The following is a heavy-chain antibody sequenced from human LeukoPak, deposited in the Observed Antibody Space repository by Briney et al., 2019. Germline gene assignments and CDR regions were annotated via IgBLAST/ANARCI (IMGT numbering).Heavy chain of an antibody. J-gene: IGHJ6*02. CDR3: ARAVVNCSSTSCYTREYYYYGMDV. CDR1: GFTFSSYS. Sequence: GGSLRLSCAASGFTFSSYSMNWVRQAPGKGLEWVSSISSSSSYIYYADSVKGRFTISRDNAKSSLYLQMNSLRAEDTAVYYCARAVVNCSSTSCYTREYYYYGMDVWGQGTTVTVSS. V-gene: IGHV3-21*01. D-gene: IGHD2-2*02. CDR2: ISSSSSYI.